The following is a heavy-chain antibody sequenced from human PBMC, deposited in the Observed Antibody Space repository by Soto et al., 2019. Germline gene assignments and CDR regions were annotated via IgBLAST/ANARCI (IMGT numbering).Heavy chain of an antibody. D-gene: IGHD4-17*01. V-gene: IGHV3-33*01. J-gene: IGHJ6*02. CDR3: ARARMYGDYTWDYYYGMDV. CDR1: GFTFRSYG. Sequence: QVQLVESGGGVVQPGRSLRLSCAASGFTFRSYGMHWVRQAPGKGLEWVAVIWYDGSNKYYADSVKGRFTISRDNSKNKLYLQMNSLRSEDTAVFYCARARMYGDYTWDYYYGMDVWGQGTTVTVSS. CDR2: IWYDGSNK.